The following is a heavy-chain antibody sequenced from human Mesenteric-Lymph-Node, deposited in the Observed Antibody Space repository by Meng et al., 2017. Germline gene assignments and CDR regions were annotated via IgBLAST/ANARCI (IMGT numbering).Heavy chain of an antibody. CDR3: AKAQNYYDSSGKWYFDL. Sequence: ASVKVSCKASGYTFTSYGISWVRQAPGQGLEWMGWIGTNNGDAKYAQKFQARVSMTTDTSTSTAYMELRNLRSDDTAVFYCAKAQNYYDSSGKWYFDLWGRGTLATFPS. CDR1: GYTFTSYG. D-gene: IGHD3-22*01. J-gene: IGHJ2*01. V-gene: IGHV1-18*01. CDR2: IGTNNGDA.